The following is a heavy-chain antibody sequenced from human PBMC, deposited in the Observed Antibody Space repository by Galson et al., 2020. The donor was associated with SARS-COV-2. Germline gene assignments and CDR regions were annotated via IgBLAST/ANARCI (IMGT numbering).Heavy chain of an antibody. J-gene: IGHJ5*02. CDR3: ARDRVQGGGNNWFDP. CDR1: GFSFTTFG. CDR2: ISSSGSSI. Sequence: TGGSLRLSCAASGFSFTTFGMNWVRLAPGRGLEWVSSISSSGSSIFYADSVRGRFTISRDNAKSPLYLQLNSLRVEDTAVYYCARDRVQGGGNNWFDPWGQGTLVTVSS. V-gene: IGHV3-21*01. D-gene: IGHD3-16*01.